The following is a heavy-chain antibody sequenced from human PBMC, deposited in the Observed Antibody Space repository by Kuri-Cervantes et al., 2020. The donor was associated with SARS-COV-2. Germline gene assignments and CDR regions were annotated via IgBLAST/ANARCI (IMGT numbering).Heavy chain of an antibody. CDR2: INPDGGYT. V-gene: IGHV3-74*01. CDR1: GFTFNSSA. CDR3: VRDGDHWNFDY. D-gene: IGHD1-1*01. Sequence: GGSLRLSCAASGFTFNSSAMTWVRQAPGKGLEWVSRINPDGGYTNNPDSVKGRFTLSRENAKNMLFLQMKSLRAEDTAVYYCVRDGDHWNFDYWGQGTLVTVSS. J-gene: IGHJ4*02.